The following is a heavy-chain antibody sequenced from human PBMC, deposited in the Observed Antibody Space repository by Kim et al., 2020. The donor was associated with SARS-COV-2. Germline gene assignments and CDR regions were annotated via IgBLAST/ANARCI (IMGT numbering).Heavy chain of an antibody. J-gene: IGHJ6*02. CDR1: GYTFTSYY. Sequence: ASVKVSCKASGYTFTSYYMHWVRQAPGQGLEWMGIINPSGGSTSYAQKLQGRVTMTRDTSTRTVYMELSSLRSEDTAVYYCARGGLTVQDNYGMDVWGQGTTVTVSS. D-gene: IGHD2-8*01. CDR2: INPSGGST. CDR3: ARGGLTVQDNYGMDV. V-gene: IGHV1-46*01.